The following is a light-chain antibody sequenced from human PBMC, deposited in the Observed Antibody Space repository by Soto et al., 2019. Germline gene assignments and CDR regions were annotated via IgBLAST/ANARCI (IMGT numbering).Light chain of an antibody. Sequence: DIQMTQSPYSLSASVGDRVTITCRASQTISKYLNWYQQRPGKAPQPLIYFTSSLQGGVPSRFSGAGSGTDFTLTITNVQAEDCAVYYCQQPYNYPITSGQGTRLEIQ. CDR3: QQPYNYPIT. CDR2: FTS. J-gene: IGKJ5*01. CDR1: QTISKY. V-gene: IGKV1-39*01.